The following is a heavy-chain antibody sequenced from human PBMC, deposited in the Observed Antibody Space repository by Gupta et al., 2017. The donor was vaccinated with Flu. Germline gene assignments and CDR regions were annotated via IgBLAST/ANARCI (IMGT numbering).Heavy chain of an antibody. J-gene: IGHJ6*03. D-gene: IGHD5-24*01. Sequence: EVQLVESGGGLVQPGGYLKLSCAASGFTFSGSAIHWVRQASGQGREWVGRSRSKANSYATAYAASVKGRFTISRDDSKNTAYLQMNSLKTEDTAVYYCCLSEMATTTSYYYYYYMDVWGKGTTVTVSS. CDR3: CLSEMATTTSYYYYYYMDV. CDR2: SRSKANSYAT. CDR1: GFTFSGSA. V-gene: IGHV3-73*02.